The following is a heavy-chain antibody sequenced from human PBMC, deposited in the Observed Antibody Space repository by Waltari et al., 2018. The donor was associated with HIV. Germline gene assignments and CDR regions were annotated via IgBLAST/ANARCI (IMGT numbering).Heavy chain of an antibody. CDR1: GGSISSGGYS. V-gene: IGHV4-31*03. CDR3: ARVQYYDFWSGRNWFDP. Sequence: QVQLQESGPGLVKPSQTLSLTCTVSGGSISSGGYSWSWIRQHPGKGLEWIGYIYYSGSTYYNPSLKSRVTISVDTSKNQFSLKLSSVTAADTAVYYCARVQYYDFWSGRNWFDPWGQGTLVTVSS. J-gene: IGHJ5*02. CDR2: IYYSGST. D-gene: IGHD3-3*01.